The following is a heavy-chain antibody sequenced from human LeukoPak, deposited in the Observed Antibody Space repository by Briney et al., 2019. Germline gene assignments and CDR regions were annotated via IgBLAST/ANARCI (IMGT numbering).Heavy chain of an antibody. D-gene: IGHD4-17*01. CDR2: INPNSGGT. CDR3: ARVDPKDYERLDY. Sequence: ASVKVSCKASGYTFTGYYMHWVRQAPGQGLEWMGWINPNSGGTNYAQKFQGRVTMTRDTSISTAYMELSRLRSEDTATYYCARVDPKDYERLDYWGQGTLVTVSS. V-gene: IGHV1-2*02. CDR1: GYTFTGYY. J-gene: IGHJ4*02.